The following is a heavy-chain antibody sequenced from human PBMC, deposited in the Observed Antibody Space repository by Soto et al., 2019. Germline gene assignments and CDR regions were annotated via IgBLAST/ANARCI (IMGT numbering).Heavy chain of an antibody. CDR1: GYVFTGFY. V-gene: IGHV1-3*01. CDR2: INGGTGQT. D-gene: IGHD1-1*01. Sequence: ASVKVSCKASGYVFTGFYLHWVRQAPGQGLEWMGWINGGTGQTKHSHRFQDRISITRDTSASTAYMELSSLRSEDTAVYYCARGKGMEENYYYYGLDIWGQGTTVTVSS. CDR3: ARGKGMEENYYYYGLDI. J-gene: IGHJ6*02.